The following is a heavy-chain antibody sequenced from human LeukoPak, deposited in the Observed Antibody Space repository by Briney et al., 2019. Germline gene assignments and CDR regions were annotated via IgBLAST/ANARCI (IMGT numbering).Heavy chain of an antibody. J-gene: IGHJ4*02. CDR3: ARVSYYDSSGYYY. CDR2: ISSSSSYI. D-gene: IGHD3-22*01. CDR1: GFTFSSYT. V-gene: IGHV3-21*01. Sequence: GGPLRLSCAASGFTFSSYTMNWVRQAPGKGLEWVSSISSSSSYIYYADSVKGRFTISRDNAKNSLYLQMNSLRAEDTAVYYCARVSYYDSSGYYYWGQGTLVTVSS.